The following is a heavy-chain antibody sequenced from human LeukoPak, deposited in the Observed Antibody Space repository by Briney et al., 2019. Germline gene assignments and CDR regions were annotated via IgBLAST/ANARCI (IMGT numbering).Heavy chain of an antibody. D-gene: IGHD3-22*01. Sequence: SETLSLTCTVSGGSVSSGDYFWSCVRQPPGKGLEWIGYIYYSGSTDYSPSLKSRVTRSVDTSMNQFSLKLRSVTAADTAVYYWARGSGYFDYWGPGTLVTVPS. CDR3: ARGSGYFDY. V-gene: IGHV4-30-4*01. J-gene: IGHJ4*02. CDR2: IYYSGST. CDR1: GGSVSSGDYF.